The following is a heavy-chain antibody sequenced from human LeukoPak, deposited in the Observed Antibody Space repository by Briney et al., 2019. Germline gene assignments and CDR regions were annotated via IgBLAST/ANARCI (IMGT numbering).Heavy chain of an antibody. CDR2: INSDGSST. V-gene: IGHV3-74*01. J-gene: IGHJ6*03. CDR3: ARENGPYYYYYYMDV. D-gene: IGHD2-8*01. CDR1: GFTFSSYW. Sequence: GGSLRLSCAASGFTFSSYWMHWVRQAPGKGLVWVSRINSDGSSTSYADSVKGRFTISRDNAKNTLYLQMNSLRAEDTAVYYCARENGPYYYYYYMDVWGKGTTVTVSS.